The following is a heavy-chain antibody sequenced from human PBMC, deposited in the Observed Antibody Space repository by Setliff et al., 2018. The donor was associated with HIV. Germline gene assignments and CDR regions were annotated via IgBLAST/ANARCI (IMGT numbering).Heavy chain of an antibody. J-gene: IGHJ4*02. CDR3: AGDLAY. Sequence: GGSLRLSCVASGITVQSNYMSWVRQAPGKGLEWVANIKQDGSEKYYVDSVKGRFTISRDNAQNSLYLQMSSLKVEDTAVYYCAGDLAYWGQGTLVTVSS. CDR1: GITVQSNY. CDR2: IKQDGSEK. V-gene: IGHV3-7*03.